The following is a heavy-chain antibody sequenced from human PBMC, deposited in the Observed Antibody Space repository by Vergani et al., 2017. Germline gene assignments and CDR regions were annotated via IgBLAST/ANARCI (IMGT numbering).Heavy chain of an antibody. CDR2: IYYSGST. Sequence: QVQLQESGPGLVKPSETLSLTCTVSGGSISSYYWSWIRQPPGKGREWIGYIYYSGSTNYNPSLKSRVTISVDTSKNQFSLKLSSVTAADTAVYYCARGGVTMVRGVPDAFDIWGQGTMVTVSS. J-gene: IGHJ3*02. D-gene: IGHD3-10*01. CDR3: ARGGVTMVRGVPDAFDI. CDR1: GGSISSYY. V-gene: IGHV4-59*01.